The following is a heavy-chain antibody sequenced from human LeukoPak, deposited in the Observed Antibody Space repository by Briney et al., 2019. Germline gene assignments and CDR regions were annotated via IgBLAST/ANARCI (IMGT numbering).Heavy chain of an antibody. Sequence: SETLSLTCAVYGGSFSGYYWSWIRQPPGKGLEWIGEINHSGSTNYNPSLKSRVTISVDTSKNQISLKLSSVTAADTAVYYCARGLYSSSWYGYWGQGTLVTVSS. V-gene: IGHV4-34*01. CDR3: ARGLYSSSWYGY. CDR2: INHSGST. CDR1: GGSFSGYY. D-gene: IGHD6-13*01. J-gene: IGHJ4*02.